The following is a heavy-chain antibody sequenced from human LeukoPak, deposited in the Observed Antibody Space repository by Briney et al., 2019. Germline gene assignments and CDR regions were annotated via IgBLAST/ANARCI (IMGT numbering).Heavy chain of an antibody. CDR1: GGSISSGDYY. CDR3: ARHPRLNWNYGVARAFDI. J-gene: IGHJ3*02. Sequence: PSETLSLTRTVSGGSISSGDYYWSWIRQPPGKGLEWIGYIYYSGSTYYNPSLKSRVTISVDTSKNQFSLKLSSVTAADTAVYYCARHPRLNWNYGVARAFDIWGQGTMVTVSS. D-gene: IGHD1-7*01. CDR2: IYYSGST. V-gene: IGHV4-30-4*08.